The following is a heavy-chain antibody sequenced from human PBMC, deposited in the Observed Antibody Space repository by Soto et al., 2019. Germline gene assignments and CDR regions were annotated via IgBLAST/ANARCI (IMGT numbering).Heavy chain of an antibody. CDR2: INPSGGST. J-gene: IGHJ3*02. V-gene: IGHV1-46*03. D-gene: IGHD3-3*01. CDR1: GYTFTSYY. CDR3: ARTPLQYYDFWSGRDAFDI. Sequence: VSVKVSCKASGYTFTSYYMHWVRQSPGQGLEWMGIINPSGGSTSYAQKFQGRVTMTRDTSTSTVYMELSSLRSEDTAVYYCARTPLQYYDFWSGRDAFDIWGQGTMVTVSS.